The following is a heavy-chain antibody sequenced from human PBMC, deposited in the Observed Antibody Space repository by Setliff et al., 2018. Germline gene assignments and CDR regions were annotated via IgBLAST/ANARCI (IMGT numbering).Heavy chain of an antibody. J-gene: IGHJ4*02. V-gene: IGHV1-69*05. D-gene: IGHD6-19*01. Sequence: SVKVSCKASGYTFTNYDINWVRQATGQGLEWMGNSIPMFRTTNYAQSFQGRVTITTDESTATAYMELTSLRSDDTATYYCATGAAVAATFDYWGQGTLVTVSS. CDR2: SIPMFRTT. CDR3: ATGAAVAATFDY. CDR1: GYTFTNYD.